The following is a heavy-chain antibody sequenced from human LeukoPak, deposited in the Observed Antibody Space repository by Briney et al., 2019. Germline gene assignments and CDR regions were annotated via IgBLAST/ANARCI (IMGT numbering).Heavy chain of an antibody. V-gene: IGHV4-39*07. Sequence: SETLSFTCTVSGGSFSSSSYYWGWIRQPPGKGLEWIGSIYYSGSTYYNPSLKSRVTISVDTSKNQFYLKLSSVTAADTAVYYCARAVGSFDWLPLFDYWGQGTLVTVSS. J-gene: IGHJ4*02. CDR1: GGSFSSSSYY. D-gene: IGHD3-9*01. CDR3: ARAVGSFDWLPLFDY. CDR2: IYYSGST.